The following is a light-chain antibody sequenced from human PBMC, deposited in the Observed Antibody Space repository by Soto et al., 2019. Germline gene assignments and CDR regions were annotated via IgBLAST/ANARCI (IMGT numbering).Light chain of an antibody. CDR1: SGHSSNA. V-gene: IGLV4-69*01. J-gene: IGLJ7*01. CDR2: VNSDGSH. Sequence: QLVLTQSPSASASLGASVKLTCTLSSGHSSNAIAWHQQRPEKGPRFLMNVNSDGSHIKGDGTPDRFSGSSSGAERHLTNSSLPSEDEDAYYCEDWGNGIPIVFGGGTQLTVL. CDR3: EDWGNGIPIV.